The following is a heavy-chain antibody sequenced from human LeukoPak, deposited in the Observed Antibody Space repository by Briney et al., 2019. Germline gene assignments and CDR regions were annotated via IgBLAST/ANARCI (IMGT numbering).Heavy chain of an antibody. Sequence: VASVKVSCKASGYTFTGYYMHWVRQAPGQGLEWMGWINPNSGGTNYAQKFQGRVTMTRDTSISTAYMELSSLRSEDTAVYYCARDSPYPPIVVVPAATLFQFDPWGQGTLVTVSS. J-gene: IGHJ5*02. V-gene: IGHV1-2*02. CDR3: ARDSPYPPIVVVPAATLFQFDP. CDR1: GYTFTGYY. CDR2: INPNSGGT. D-gene: IGHD2-2*01.